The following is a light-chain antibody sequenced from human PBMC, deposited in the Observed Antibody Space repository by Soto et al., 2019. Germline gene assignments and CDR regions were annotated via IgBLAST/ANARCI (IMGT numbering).Light chain of an antibody. CDR3: LQHFNFSWT. Sequence: AIQMTQSPSSLSASVGDRVTITCRASRDIGNDLGWYQQKPGKAPKHLIFAASNLQSGVPSRFSGGGSGTDFTLTISSLQADDFSTYYCLQHFNFSWTFGQGTKVET. J-gene: IGKJ1*01. CDR1: RDIGND. CDR2: AAS. V-gene: IGKV1-6*01.